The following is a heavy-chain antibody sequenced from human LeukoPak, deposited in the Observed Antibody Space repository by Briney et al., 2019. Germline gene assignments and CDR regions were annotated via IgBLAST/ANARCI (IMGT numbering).Heavy chain of an antibody. CDR1: GYIFTNYY. V-gene: IGHV1-2*02. CDR3: ARGTPWELLYYDYYMDV. J-gene: IGHJ6*03. Sequence: GASVKVSCKASGYIFTNYYMHWVRQAPGQGLEWMGWINPRSGGTNFAQKFQGRVTMTRNTSTSTAYMEVNSLRSEDTAVYYCARGTPWELLYYDYYMDVWGKGTTVTVSS. CDR2: INPRSGGT. D-gene: IGHD1-26*01.